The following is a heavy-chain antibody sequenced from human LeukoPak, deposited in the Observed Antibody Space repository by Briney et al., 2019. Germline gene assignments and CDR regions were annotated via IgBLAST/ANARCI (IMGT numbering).Heavy chain of an antibody. Sequence: SVKVSCKASGGTFSSYAISWVRQAPGQGLEWMGGIIPIFGTANYAQKFQGRVTITAEESTSTAYMELSSLGSEDTAVYYCASHYYDSSGYYYGFDYWGQGTLVTVSS. V-gene: IGHV1-69*13. J-gene: IGHJ4*02. CDR3: ASHYYDSSGYYYGFDY. D-gene: IGHD3-22*01. CDR1: GGTFSSYA. CDR2: IIPIFGTA.